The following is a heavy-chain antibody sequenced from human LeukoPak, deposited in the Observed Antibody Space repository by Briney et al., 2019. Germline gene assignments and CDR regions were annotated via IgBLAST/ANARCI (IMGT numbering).Heavy chain of an antibody. CDR1: GFTFSSYA. CDR2: ISSNGGST. D-gene: IGHD3-10*01. Sequence: GGSLRLSCSASGFTFSSYAMHWVRQAPGKGLEYVSAISSNGGSTYYADSVKGRFTISRDNSKNTLYLQMGSLRAEDTAVYYCVKGRITMVRGVFDYWGQGTLVTVSS. CDR3: VKGRITMVRGVFDY. V-gene: IGHV3-64D*09. J-gene: IGHJ4*02.